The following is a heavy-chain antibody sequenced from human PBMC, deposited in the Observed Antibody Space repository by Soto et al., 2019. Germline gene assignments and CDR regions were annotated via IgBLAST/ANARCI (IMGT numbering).Heavy chain of an antibody. D-gene: IGHD1-26*01. CDR3: ARDLSLGGSPDY. CDR1: GYTFTSYA. CDR2: INAGNGNT. J-gene: IGHJ4*02. V-gene: IGHV1-3*01. Sequence: QVQLVQSGADVKKPGASVKVSCKASGYTFTSYAMHWVRQAPGQRLEWMGWINAGNGNTKYSQTFQGRVTITRDTSASTAYMELSRLRSEDTAVYYCARDLSLGGSPDYWGQGTLVTVSS.